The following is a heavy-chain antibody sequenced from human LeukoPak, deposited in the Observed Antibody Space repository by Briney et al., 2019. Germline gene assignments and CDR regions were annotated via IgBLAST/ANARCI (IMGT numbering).Heavy chain of an antibody. D-gene: IGHD4-17*01. Sequence: GGSLRLSCAASGFTVSSNYMSWVRQAPGKGLEWFSVIYSGGSTYYADSVKGRFTISRDNSKNTLYLQMNSLRAEDTAVYYCASWPYGDYYYGMDVWGQGTTVTVSS. V-gene: IGHV3-66*01. CDR1: GFTVSSNY. CDR3: ASWPYGDYYYGMDV. J-gene: IGHJ6*02. CDR2: IYSGGST.